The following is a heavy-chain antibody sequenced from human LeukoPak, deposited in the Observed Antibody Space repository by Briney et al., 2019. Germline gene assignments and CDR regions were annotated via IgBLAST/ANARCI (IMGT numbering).Heavy chain of an antibody. D-gene: IGHD3-10*01. J-gene: IGHJ5*02. CDR2: INPNSGGT. V-gene: IGHV1-2*02. CDR3: ATYYYGSGSYYRFDP. Sequence: ASVKVSCKASGYTFTGYYMHWVRQAPGQGLEWMGWINPNSGGTNYAQKFQSRVTMTRDTSISTAYMELSRLRSDDTAVYYCATYYYGSGSYYRFDPWGQGTLVTVSS. CDR1: GYTFTGYY.